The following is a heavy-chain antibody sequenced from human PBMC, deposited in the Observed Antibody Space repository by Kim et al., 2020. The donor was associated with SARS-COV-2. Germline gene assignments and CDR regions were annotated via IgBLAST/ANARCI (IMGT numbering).Heavy chain of an antibody. J-gene: IGHJ4*02. CDR2: ST. V-gene: IGHV4-59*01. Sequence: STNYNPSLKSRVTISVDTSKNQFSLKLSSVTAADTAVYYCARDRAGPIDYWGQGTLVTVSS. CDR3: ARDRAGPIDY.